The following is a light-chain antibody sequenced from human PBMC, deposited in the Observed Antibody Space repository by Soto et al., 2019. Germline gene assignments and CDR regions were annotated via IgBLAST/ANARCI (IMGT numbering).Light chain of an antibody. CDR1: QSVSSD. CDR3: QQYNTWHPKMA. V-gene: IGKV3-15*01. J-gene: IGKJ1*01. Sequence: PGETATLSCRASQSVSSDLAWYQQRPGQAPRLLIYGASTRATGIPARFRGSGSGTEFRLTISSLQSEDFATYYCQQYNTWHPKMAFGRGTKMEIK. CDR2: GAS.